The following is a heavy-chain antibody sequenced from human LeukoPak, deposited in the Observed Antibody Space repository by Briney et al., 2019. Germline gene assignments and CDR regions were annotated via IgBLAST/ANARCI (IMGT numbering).Heavy chain of an antibody. D-gene: IGHD3-10*01. J-gene: IGHJ6*02. CDR2: IYHSGST. CDR1: GGSISSYY. CDR3: ARHGTGYFGSGSSYYGMDV. Sequence: KPSETLSLTCTVSGGSISSYYWSWIRQPLGKGLEWIGYIYHSGSTNYNPSLKSRVTISVDTSKNQFSLKLNSVTAADTAVYHCARHGTGYFGSGSSYYGMDVWGQGTTVTVSS. V-gene: IGHV4-59*08.